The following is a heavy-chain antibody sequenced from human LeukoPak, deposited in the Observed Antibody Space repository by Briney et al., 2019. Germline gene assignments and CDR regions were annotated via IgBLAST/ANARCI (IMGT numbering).Heavy chain of an antibody. Sequence: SETLSLTCAVYGGSFSGHYWSWIRQPPGKGLEWIGEINHSGNTNYNPSLKSRVTISVDTSKNQLSLKLSSVTAADPAVYYCARVEGIYDILTGYYYWGQGTLVTVSS. CDR1: GGSFSGHY. D-gene: IGHD3-9*01. J-gene: IGHJ4*02. CDR3: ARVEGIYDILTGYYY. V-gene: IGHV4-34*01. CDR2: INHSGNT.